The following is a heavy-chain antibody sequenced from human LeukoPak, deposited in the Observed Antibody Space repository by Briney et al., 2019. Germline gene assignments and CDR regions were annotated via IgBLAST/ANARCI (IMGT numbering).Heavy chain of an antibody. J-gene: IGHJ6*04. Sequence: SETLSLTCAVYGGSFSGYYWSWIRQPPGKGLEWIGEIDHSGSTNYNPSLKSRVTISVDTSKNQFSLKLSSVTAADTAVYYCARALSSTRTLDVWGKGTTVTVSS. V-gene: IGHV4-34*01. CDR2: IDHSGST. CDR3: ARALSSTRTLDV. CDR1: GGSFSGYY. D-gene: IGHD2-2*01.